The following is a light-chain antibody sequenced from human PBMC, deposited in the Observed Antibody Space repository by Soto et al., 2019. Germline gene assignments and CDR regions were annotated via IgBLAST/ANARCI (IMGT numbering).Light chain of an antibody. V-gene: IGLV2-14*01. J-gene: IGLJ3*02. Sequence: QSVLTQPASVSGSPGQSITISCTGTSSDVGAYNYVSWYRQHPGKAPKLMIYEVSNRPSGISHRFSGSKSGNTASLTISGLQAEDEADYYCTSYTQFSTLVFGGGTQLTVL. CDR3: TSYTQFSTLV. CDR2: EVS. CDR1: SSDVGAYNY.